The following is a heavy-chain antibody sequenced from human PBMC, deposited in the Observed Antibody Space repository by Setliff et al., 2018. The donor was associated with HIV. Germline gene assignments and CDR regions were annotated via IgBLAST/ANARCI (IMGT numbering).Heavy chain of an antibody. Sequence: SETLSLTCTVSGGSISSHFWSWIRQPPGKGLEWIGTVSYSGSTNYNPSLKSRVTISVDTSENQFSLKLSSVTAADTAVYYCARRLGATAFYYFDYWGQGTLVTVS. CDR1: GGSISSHF. CDR2: VSYSGST. D-gene: IGHD3-16*01. V-gene: IGHV4-59*11. CDR3: ARRLGATAFYYFDY. J-gene: IGHJ4*02.